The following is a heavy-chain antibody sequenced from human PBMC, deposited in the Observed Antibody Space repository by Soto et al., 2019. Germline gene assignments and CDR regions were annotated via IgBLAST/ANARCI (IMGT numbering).Heavy chain of an antibody. D-gene: IGHD6-13*01. CDR1: GYTFTRHY. Sequence: QMQLVQSGAEVKKPGASVKVSCKASGYTFTRHYIHWVRQAPGQGLEWMGIINSSGGHTYYAQKCPGRVALISDTSTSTVYMELSSLRSEDTAVYYCASDLLAAGSDALDIWGQGTMVTVSS. CDR3: ASDLLAAGSDALDI. CDR2: INSSGGHT. J-gene: IGHJ3*02. V-gene: IGHV1-46*01.